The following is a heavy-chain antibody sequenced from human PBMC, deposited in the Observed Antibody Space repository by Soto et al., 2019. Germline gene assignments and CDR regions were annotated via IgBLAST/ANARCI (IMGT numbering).Heavy chain of an antibody. CDR3: ARALSGRQSPRDNWFDP. CDR1: GDSVSSNSAA. CDR2: TYYRSKWYN. Sequence: QVQLQQSGPGLVKPSQTLSLTCAISGDSVSSNSAAWNWIRQSPSRGLEWLGRTYYRSKWYNDYAVSVKSRITITPDTSKTQFPLQLNAVTPEDTAVYYCARALSGRQSPRDNWFDPWGQGTLVTVSS. J-gene: IGHJ5*02. V-gene: IGHV6-1*01.